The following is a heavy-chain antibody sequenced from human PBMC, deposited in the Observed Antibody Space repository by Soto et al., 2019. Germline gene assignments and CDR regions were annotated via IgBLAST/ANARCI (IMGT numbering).Heavy chain of an antibody. V-gene: IGHV1-69*12. CDR3: ARSRGYSYGYPLAY. Sequence: QVQLVQSGAEVKKPGSSVKVSCKASGGTFSSYAISWVRQAPGQGLEWMGGIIPIFGTANYAQKFQGRVTXXAXEXXSTAYMELSSLRSEDTAVYYCARSRGYSYGYPLAYWGQVPLVTVSS. J-gene: IGHJ4*02. D-gene: IGHD5-18*01. CDR1: GGTFSSYA. CDR2: IIPIFGTA.